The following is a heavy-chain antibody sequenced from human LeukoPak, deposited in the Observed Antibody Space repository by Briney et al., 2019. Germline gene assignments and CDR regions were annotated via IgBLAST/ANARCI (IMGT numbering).Heavy chain of an antibody. J-gene: IGHJ4*02. Sequence: GGSLRLSCAASGFTVSSNYMSWVRRAPGKGLEWVSVLYSGGNTNYADSVKGRFTISRDNSKNTLYLQMNSLRPEDTAVYYCARVRFLEWLSFDYWGRGTLVTVSS. D-gene: IGHD3-3*01. CDR2: LYSGGNT. V-gene: IGHV3-66*01. CDR3: ARVRFLEWLSFDY. CDR1: GFTVSSNY.